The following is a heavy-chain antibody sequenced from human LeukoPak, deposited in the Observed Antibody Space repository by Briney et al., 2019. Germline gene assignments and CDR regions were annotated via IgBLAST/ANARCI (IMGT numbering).Heavy chain of an antibody. V-gene: IGHV3-74*01. J-gene: IGHJ3*02. CDR1: GFTFRNYW. CDR2: IDNDGSDT. D-gene: IGHD5-18*01. Sequence: PGGSLRLSCAASGFTFRNYWIHWVRQAPGKGLVWISCIDNDGSDTIYADSVKGRFTISRDNAKNTLYLQMNSMRAEDTAVYYCARGGYHHGFDIWGQGTMVTVSS. CDR3: ARGGYHHGFDI.